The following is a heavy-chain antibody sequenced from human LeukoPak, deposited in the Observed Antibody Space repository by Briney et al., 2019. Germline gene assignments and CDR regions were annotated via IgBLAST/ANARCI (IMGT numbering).Heavy chain of an antibody. V-gene: IGHV4-34*01. CDR2: INHSGST. D-gene: IGHD6-19*01. CDR3: ARGRGVYSSGWYGSYFDY. CDR1: GGSFSGYY. J-gene: IGHJ4*02. Sequence: SETLSLTCAVYGGSFSGYYWSWIRQPPGKGLEWIGEINHSGSTNYNPSLKSRVTISVDTSKNQFSLKLSSVTAADTAVYYCARGRGVYSSGWYGSYFDYWGPGTLVTVSS.